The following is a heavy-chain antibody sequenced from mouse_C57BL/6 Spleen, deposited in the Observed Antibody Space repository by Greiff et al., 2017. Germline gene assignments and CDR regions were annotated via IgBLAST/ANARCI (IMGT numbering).Heavy chain of an antibody. J-gene: IGHJ2*01. V-gene: IGHV1-76*01. D-gene: IGHD1-1*01. Sequence: QVQLQQTGAELVRPGASVTLSCKASGYTFTDYYINWVKQRPGQGLEWIARIYPGSGNTYYNEKFKGKATLTAEKSSSTAYMQLSSLTSEDSAVYFCARCATVGVFDYWGQGTTLTVSS. CDR3: ARCATVGVFDY. CDR1: GYTFTDYY. CDR2: IYPGSGNT.